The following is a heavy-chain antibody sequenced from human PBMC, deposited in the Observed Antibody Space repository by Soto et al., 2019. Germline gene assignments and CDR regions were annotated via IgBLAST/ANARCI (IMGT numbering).Heavy chain of an antibody. CDR1: GGSFSGYY. CDR2: INHSGST. J-gene: IGHJ4*02. D-gene: IGHD5-12*01. V-gene: IGHV4-34*01. Sequence: SETLSLTCAVYGGSFSGYYWSWIRQPPGKGLEWIGEINHSGSTNYNPSLKSRVTISVDTSKNQFSLKLSSVTAADTAVYYCARGGGYSGYDWMGYFDYWGQGTLVTVSS. CDR3: ARGGGYSGYDWMGYFDY.